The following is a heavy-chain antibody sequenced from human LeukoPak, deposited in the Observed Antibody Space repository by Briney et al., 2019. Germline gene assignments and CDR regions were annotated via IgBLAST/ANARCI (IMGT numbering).Heavy chain of an antibody. J-gene: IGHJ4*02. V-gene: IGHV3-21*01. CDR1: GFTFSSYS. Sequence: GGSLRLSCAASGFTFSSYSVNWVRQAPGKGLEWVSSISSSSSYIYYADSVKGRFTISRDNAKNSLYLQMNSLRAEDTAVYYCARDDRGYSYGRRVDYWGQGTLVTVSS. CDR3: ARDDRGYSYGRRVDY. CDR2: ISSSSSYI. D-gene: IGHD5-18*01.